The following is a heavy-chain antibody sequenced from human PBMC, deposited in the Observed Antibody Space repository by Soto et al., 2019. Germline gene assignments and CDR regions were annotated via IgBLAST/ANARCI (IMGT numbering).Heavy chain of an antibody. CDR1: GFTFSSYA. D-gene: IGHD3-16*01. CDR2: ISHDGSNK. CDR3: ARTEVPAWFGLYFDY. V-gene: IGHV3-30-3*01. Sequence: QVQLVESGGGVVQPGRSLRLSCAASGFTFSSYAMHWVRQAPGKGLEWVAIISHDGSNKYYVDSVKGRFTISRDNSKSTRFLQMNSLSTEDTAVYYCARTEVPAWFGLYFDYWGQGTLVTVSS. J-gene: IGHJ4*02.